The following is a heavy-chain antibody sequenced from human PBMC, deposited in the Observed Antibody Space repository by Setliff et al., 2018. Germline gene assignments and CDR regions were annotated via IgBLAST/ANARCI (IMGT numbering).Heavy chain of an antibody. CDR2: IFHSGST. CDR1: GGSISSSNYY. Sequence: SETLSLTCNVSGGSISSSNYYWGWIRQPPGRGLEWIGNIFHSGSTYYNPSLKTRVTISVDTSKNQFSLRLSSVTAADTAVYYCVGGVVVIAFPGHWGQGTLVTVSS. V-gene: IGHV4-39*01. J-gene: IGHJ4*02. CDR3: VGGVVVIAFPGH. D-gene: IGHD2-21*01.